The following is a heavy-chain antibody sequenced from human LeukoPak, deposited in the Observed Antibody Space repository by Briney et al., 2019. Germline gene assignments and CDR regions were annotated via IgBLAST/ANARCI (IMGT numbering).Heavy chain of an antibody. Sequence: PGGSLRLSCAASGFTFSNAWMSWVRQAPGKGLEWVAVISYDGSNKYYADSVKGRFTISRDNSKNTLYLQMNSLRAEDTAVYYCARDTGIAAAPFDYWGQGTLVTVSS. D-gene: IGHD6-13*01. CDR1: GFTFSNAW. J-gene: IGHJ4*02. CDR3: ARDTGIAAAPFDY. CDR2: ISYDGSNK. V-gene: IGHV3-30*03.